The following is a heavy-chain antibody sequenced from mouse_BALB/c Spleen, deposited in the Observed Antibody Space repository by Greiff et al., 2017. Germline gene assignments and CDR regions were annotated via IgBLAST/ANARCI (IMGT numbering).Heavy chain of an antibody. CDR1: GYTFTSYT. Sequence: QVQLQQSAAELARPGASVKMSCKASGYTFTSYTMHWVKQRPGQGLEWIGYINPSSGYTEYNQKFKDKTTLTADKSSSTANMQLSSLTSEDSAVYYCARWYRPAMDYWGQGTSVTVSS. CDR3: ARWYRPAMDY. J-gene: IGHJ4*01. D-gene: IGHD1-1*02. CDR2: INPSSGYT. V-gene: IGHV1-4*02.